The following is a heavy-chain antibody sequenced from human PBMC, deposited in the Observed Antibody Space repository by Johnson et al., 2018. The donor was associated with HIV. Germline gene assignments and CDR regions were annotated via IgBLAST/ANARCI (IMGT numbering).Heavy chain of an antibody. CDR1: GFTFSSYG. CDR2: ISYDGSNK. Sequence: QVQLVESGGGVVQPGRSLRLSCAASGFTFSSYGMHWVRQAPGKGLEWVAVISYDGSNKYYADSVKGRFTISRDNSKNTLYLQMNSLRAEDTAVYYCARDLRRYSSSPGPFDIWGQGTMVTVSS. CDR3: ARDLRRYSSSPGPFDI. J-gene: IGHJ3*02. D-gene: IGHD6-6*01. V-gene: IGHV3-30*03.